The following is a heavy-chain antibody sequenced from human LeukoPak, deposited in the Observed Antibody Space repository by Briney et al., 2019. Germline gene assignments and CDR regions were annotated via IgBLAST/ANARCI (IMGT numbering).Heavy chain of an antibody. J-gene: IGHJ2*01. CDR1: GFTVSSNY. V-gene: IGHV3-53*01. CDR2: IYSGGST. D-gene: IGHD3-22*01. CDR3: ARDQSQDYYDSSPSLSSGSRYFDL. Sequence: AGGSLRLSCAASGFTVSSNYMSWVRQAPGKGLEWVSVIYSGGSTYYADSVKGRFTIPRDNSKNTLYLQMNSLRAEDTAVYYCARDQSQDYYDSSPSLSSGSRYFDLWGRGTLVTVSS.